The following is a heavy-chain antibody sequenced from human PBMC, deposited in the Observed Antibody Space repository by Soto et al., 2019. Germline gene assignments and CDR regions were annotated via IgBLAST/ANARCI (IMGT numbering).Heavy chain of an antibody. CDR2: IVPMFGTP. J-gene: IGHJ6*02. D-gene: IGHD3-22*01. CDR1: GGTFANFI. V-gene: IGHV1-69*01. Sequence: QVQLVQSGAEVKEPGSSVRVSCKASGGTFANFIMNWVRQTPGQGLEWMGGIVPMFGTPTCAEKFKGRLAISATGSTSTVYMELTSLRSDDTAVYYCARNGTYDSSLSQYSGMDVWGQGTTVTVS. CDR3: ARNGTYDSSLSQYSGMDV.